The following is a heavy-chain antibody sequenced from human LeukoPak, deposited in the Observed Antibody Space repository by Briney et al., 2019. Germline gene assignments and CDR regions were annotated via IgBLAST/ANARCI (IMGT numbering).Heavy chain of an antibody. CDR1: GFTFSSYG. CDR2: IWYDGSNK. D-gene: IGHD6-13*01. CDR3: ARGGSNSWYGGGHYFDY. J-gene: IGHJ4*02. Sequence: GGSLRLSCAVSGFTFSSYGMHWVRQAPGKGLEWVAVIWYDGSNKYYADSVKGRFTIPRDNSKNTLYLQMNSLRAEDTAVYYCARGGSNSWYGGGHYFDYWGQGTLVSVSS. V-gene: IGHV3-33*01.